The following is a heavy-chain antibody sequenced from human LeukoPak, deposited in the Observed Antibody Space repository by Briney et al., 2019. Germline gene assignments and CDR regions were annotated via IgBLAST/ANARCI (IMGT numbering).Heavy chain of an antibody. CDR1: GYTFTGYY. CDR3: ARSIAAADAFDI. D-gene: IGHD6-13*01. Sequence: GASVKVSCKASGYTFTGYYMHWVRQAPGQGLEWMGWINPNSGGTNYARKFQGRVTMTRDTSISTAYMELSRLRSDDTAVYYCARSIAAADAFDIWGQGTMVTVSS. V-gene: IGHV1-2*02. J-gene: IGHJ3*02. CDR2: INPNSGGT.